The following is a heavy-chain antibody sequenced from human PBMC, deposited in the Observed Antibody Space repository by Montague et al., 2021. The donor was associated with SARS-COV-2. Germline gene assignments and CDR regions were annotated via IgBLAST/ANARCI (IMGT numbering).Heavy chain of an antibody. CDR2: INHRGTS. CDR3: ARGRQHFNMIVVVMTGGEYYFDY. J-gene: IGHJ4*02. V-gene: IGHV4-34*01. CDR1: GGSSSDYS. Sequence: SETLSLTCAVYGGSSSDYSWSWIRQPPGKGLEWIGEINHRGTSKYNPSLKSRVSISLDTSKNQFSLYLSSVTAADTAVYFCARGRQHFNMIVVVMTGGEYYFDYWGQGTLVTVSS. D-gene: IGHD3-22*01.